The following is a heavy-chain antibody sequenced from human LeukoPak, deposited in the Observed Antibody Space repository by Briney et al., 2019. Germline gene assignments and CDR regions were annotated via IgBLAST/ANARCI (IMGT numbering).Heavy chain of an antibody. Sequence: GGSLRLSCAASGFTFSSYSMSWVRQASGKGLEWVATIKEDGREKYYVDSVEGRFTISRDNTKNSLYLQMNSLRDEDTAVYYCARVVAGYWGQGTLVTVSS. D-gene: IGHD6-19*01. CDR2: IKEDGREK. CDR3: ARVVAGY. CDR1: GFTFSSYS. J-gene: IGHJ4*02. V-gene: IGHV3-7*03.